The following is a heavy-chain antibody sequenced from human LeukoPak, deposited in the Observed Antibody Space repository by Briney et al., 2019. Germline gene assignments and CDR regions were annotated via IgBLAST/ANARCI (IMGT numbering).Heavy chain of an antibody. CDR2: INPSGGST. CDR1: GYTFTSYY. J-gene: IGHJ3*02. Sequence: ASVNVSCKASGYTFTSYYMHWVRQAPGQGLEWMGIINPSGGSTSYAQKFQGRVTMTRDTSTSTVYMELSSLRSEDTAVYYCARENPKRNAFDIWGQGTVVTVSS. CDR3: ARENPKRNAFDI. V-gene: IGHV1-46*01.